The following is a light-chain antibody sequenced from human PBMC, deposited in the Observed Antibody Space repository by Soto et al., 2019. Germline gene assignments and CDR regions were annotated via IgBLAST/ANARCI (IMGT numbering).Light chain of an antibody. CDR2: EVT. V-gene: IGLV2-14*02. Sequence: QSALTQPASVSGSPGQSITISCTGTSRDVGNYDLVSWYQQHPGKAPKLMIYEVTKRPSGVSDRFSGSTSGTSASLVIRGLQSEDEADYYCAAWDDILNGYVFGDGTKLTVL. J-gene: IGLJ2*01. CDR3: AAWDDILNGYV. CDR1: SRDVGNYDL.